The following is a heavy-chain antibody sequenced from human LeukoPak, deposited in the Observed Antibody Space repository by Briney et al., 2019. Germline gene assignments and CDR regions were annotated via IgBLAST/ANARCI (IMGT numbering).Heavy chain of an antibody. CDR1: GGTFSSYA. V-gene: IGHV1-69*01. J-gene: IGHJ3*02. Sequence: GASVKVSCKASGGTFSSYAISWVRQAPGQGLEWMGGIIPIFGTANYAQKFQGRVTITADESTSTAYMELSSLRSEDTAVYYCAREVRYPDAFDIWGQGTMVTVSS. CDR2: IIPIFGTA. D-gene: IGHD3-9*01. CDR3: AREVRYPDAFDI.